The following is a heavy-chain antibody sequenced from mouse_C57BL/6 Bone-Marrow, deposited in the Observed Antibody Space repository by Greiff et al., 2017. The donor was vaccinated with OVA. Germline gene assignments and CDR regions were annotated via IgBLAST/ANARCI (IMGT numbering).Heavy chain of an antibody. Sequence: EVQLQQSGPELVKPGASVKISCKASGYTFTDYYMNWVKQSHGKSLEWIGDINPNNGGTSYNQKFKGKATLTVDKSSSTAYMELRSLTSEDSAVYYCARFRDGYYLYYAMDYWGQGTSVTVSS. CDR2: INPNNGGT. CDR1: GYTFTDYY. V-gene: IGHV1-26*01. CDR3: ARFRDGYYLYYAMDY. D-gene: IGHD2-3*01. J-gene: IGHJ4*01.